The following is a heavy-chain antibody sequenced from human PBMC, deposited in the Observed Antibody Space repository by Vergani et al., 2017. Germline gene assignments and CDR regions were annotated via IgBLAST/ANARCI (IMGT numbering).Heavy chain of an antibody. Sequence: EVRLLESGGGLVQSGGSLRLFCAASGFTFNIYAMSWVRQAPGKGMEWVSTITYNGGRTYYADSVTGRFTIPRDKSKNTLFLQLKTLIAEDTGVYYCAKDYNIMGALHYWGQGTLVAVSS. V-gene: IGHV3-23*01. CDR2: ITYNGGRT. CDR3: AKDYNIMGALHY. CDR1: GFTFNIYA. D-gene: IGHD3-16*01. J-gene: IGHJ4*02.